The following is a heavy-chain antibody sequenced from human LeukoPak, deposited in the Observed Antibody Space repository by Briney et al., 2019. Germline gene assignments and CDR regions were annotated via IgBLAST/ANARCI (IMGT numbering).Heavy chain of an antibody. CDR3: AREPPYSSGFDY. J-gene: IGHJ4*02. V-gene: IGHV3-21*01. CDR1: GVTFSSYS. D-gene: IGHD6-19*01. Sequence: PGGTLRLSCAASGVTFSSYSMNWVPEAPGKGVEWGSSISISSSYMYYADSVKGRLTISRDNAKNSLYLQMNSLRAEDTAVYYCAREPPYSSGFDYWGQGTLVTVSS. CDR2: ISISSSYM.